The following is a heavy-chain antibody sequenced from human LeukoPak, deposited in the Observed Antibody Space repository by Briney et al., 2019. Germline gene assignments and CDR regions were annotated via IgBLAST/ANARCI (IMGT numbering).Heavy chain of an antibody. CDR1: GFTFDDYA. CDR2: ISWNSGSI. V-gene: IGHV3-9*01. CDR3: AKAVAGTRGFYFDY. D-gene: IGHD6-19*01. Sequence: GGSLRLSCAASGFTFDDYAMHWVRHAPGKGLEWVSGISWNSGSIGYADSVKGRFTISRDNAKNSLYLQMNSLRAEDTALYYCAKAVAGTRGFYFDYWGQGTLVTVSS. J-gene: IGHJ4*02.